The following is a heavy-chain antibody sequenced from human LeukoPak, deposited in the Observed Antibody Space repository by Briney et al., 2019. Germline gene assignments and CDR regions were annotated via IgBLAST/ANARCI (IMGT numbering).Heavy chain of an antibody. CDR3: ARDYYGSGSYYLYYYYGMDV. D-gene: IGHD3-10*01. CDR1: GFTFSSCW. Sequence: GGSLRLSCAASGFTFSSCWMSWVRQAPGKGLEWVANIKQDGSERYYVDSVKGRFTISRDNAKNSLYLQMNSLRAEDTAVYYCARDYYGSGSYYLYYYYGMDVWGKGTTVTVSS. J-gene: IGHJ6*04. V-gene: IGHV3-7*03. CDR2: IKQDGSER.